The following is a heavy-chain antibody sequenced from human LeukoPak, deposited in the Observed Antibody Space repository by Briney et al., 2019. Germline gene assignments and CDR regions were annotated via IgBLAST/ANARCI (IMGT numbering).Heavy chain of an antibody. CDR1: GFTFSTYV. CDR2: ISGTGDTT. Sequence: PGGSLRLSCAASGFTFSTYVMSWVRQAPGKGLEWVSTISGTGDTTYYADSVKGRFTISRDNSKNTLYLQMNSLRAEDTAVYYCAKDVSRFLEWFSVGTGGQGTLVTVSS. CDR3: AKDVSRFLEWFSVGT. J-gene: IGHJ4*02. V-gene: IGHV3-23*01. D-gene: IGHD3-3*01.